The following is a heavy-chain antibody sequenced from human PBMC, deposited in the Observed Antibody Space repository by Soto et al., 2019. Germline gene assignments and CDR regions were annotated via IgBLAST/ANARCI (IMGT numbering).Heavy chain of an antibody. CDR3: ASVTRYCTGGGCNSKWFDP. J-gene: IGHJ5*02. CDR1: GGSISSGDYY. CDR2: IFYTGST. Sequence: QVQLQESGPGLVMPSQTLSLTCTVSGGSISSGDYYWSWIRQPPGKGLEWIGCIFYTGSTYYNPSLNSRITISVHTSKSQFSLKLTSVTAADTAVYYCASVTRYCTGGGCNSKWFDPWGQGTLVNVSS. D-gene: IGHD2-15*01. V-gene: IGHV4-30-4*01.